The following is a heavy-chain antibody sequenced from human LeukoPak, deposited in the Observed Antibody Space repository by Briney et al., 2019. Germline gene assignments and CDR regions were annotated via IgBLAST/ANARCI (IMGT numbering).Heavy chain of an antibody. V-gene: IGHV3-66*01. CDR3: ARDIPTDDTAMVTSYYGMDV. J-gene: IGHJ6*02. D-gene: IGHD5-18*01. Sequence: GGSLRLSCAASGFTVSSNYMSWVRQAPGKGLEWVSVIYSGGSTYYADSVKGRFTISRDNSKNTLYLQMNSLRAEDTAVYYCARDIPTDDTAMVTSYYGMDVWGQGTTVTVSS. CDR1: GFTVSSNY. CDR2: IYSGGST.